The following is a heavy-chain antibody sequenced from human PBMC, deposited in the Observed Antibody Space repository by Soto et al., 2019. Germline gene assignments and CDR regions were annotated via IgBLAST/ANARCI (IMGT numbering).Heavy chain of an antibody. V-gene: IGHV3-30-3*01. Sequence: QVQLVESGGGVVQPGRSLRLSCAASGFSFSKYAMHWVRQAPAKGLEWVAVITSDGSDEFYADSVKGRFTISRDNSKNTWYLQMNSLRAEDTAVYYCAAHGSGTSFYFDYWGQGTLVTVSS. D-gene: IGHD3-10*01. CDR3: AAHGSGTSFYFDY. CDR2: ITSDGSDE. CDR1: GFSFSKYA. J-gene: IGHJ4*02.